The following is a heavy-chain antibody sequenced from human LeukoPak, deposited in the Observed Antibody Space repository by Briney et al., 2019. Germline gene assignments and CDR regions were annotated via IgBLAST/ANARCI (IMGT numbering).Heavy chain of an antibody. Sequence: ASVKVSCKASGYIFTGYYMHWVRQAPGQGLEWMGWMNPDSGDTNYAQKFQGRVTMTRDTSISTAYMELSRLRSDDTAVYYCARVRYRLAETYIDYWGQGTLVTVSS. CDR2: MNPDSGDT. CDR1: GYIFTGYY. D-gene: IGHD3-16*01. V-gene: IGHV1-2*02. J-gene: IGHJ4*02. CDR3: ARVRYRLAETYIDY.